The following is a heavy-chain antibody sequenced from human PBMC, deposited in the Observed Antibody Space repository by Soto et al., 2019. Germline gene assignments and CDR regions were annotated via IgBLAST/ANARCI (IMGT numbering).Heavy chain of an antibody. CDR1: GYIFIHCF. V-gene: IGHV1-46*01. CDR2: INPSSGTT. CDR3: ARSLGETTSLFDY. Sequence: QVQLVQSGAEMKQPGASVKLSCQASGYIFIHCFMHWVRQAPGQGLEWMGGINPSSGTTTYAQKFQGRGTVTRDTSTSTVYMELSSLGSGDKAMYYCARSLGETTSLFDYWGQGSLVTVSA. J-gene: IGHJ4*02. D-gene: IGHD1-26*01.